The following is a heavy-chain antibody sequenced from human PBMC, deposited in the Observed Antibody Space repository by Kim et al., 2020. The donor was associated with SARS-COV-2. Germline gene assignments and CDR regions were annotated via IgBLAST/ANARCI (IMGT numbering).Heavy chain of an antibody. CDR3: VRDRRILGHDWYLDS. V-gene: IGHV3-74*01. Sequence: GGSLRLSCATSGFTFSNYWFHWVRQAPGKGLVWLSRINTHGNSPSYAKSVQGRFTTSRDDAQNTLFLQMNSLRTEDTAVYYCVRDRRILGHDWYLDSWGRGTRVPVSS. J-gene: IGHJ2*01. CDR2: INTHGNSP. CDR1: GFTFSNYW.